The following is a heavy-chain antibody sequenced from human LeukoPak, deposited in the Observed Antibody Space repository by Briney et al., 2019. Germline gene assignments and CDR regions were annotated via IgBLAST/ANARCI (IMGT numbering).Heavy chain of an antibody. CDR2: IGGNGGST. J-gene: IGHJ4*02. Sequence: QPGGSLRLSCAASGFTFRSYAMSWVRQAPGKGLEWVSVIGGNGGSTSYADSVKGRFTISRDNSKNTLYLQMNSLRAEDTAVYHCAKVGVLGATRYFDYWGQGTLVTVSS. CDR3: AKVGVLGATRYFDY. CDR1: GFTFRSYA. D-gene: IGHD1-26*01. V-gene: IGHV3-23*01.